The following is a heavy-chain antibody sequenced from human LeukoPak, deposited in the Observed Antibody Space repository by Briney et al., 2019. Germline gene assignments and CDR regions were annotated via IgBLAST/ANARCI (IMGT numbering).Heavy chain of an antibody. D-gene: IGHD6-19*01. CDR3: ARRIAGDGSHAFDI. CDR2: TRNSDNNM. J-gene: IGHJ3*02. CDR1: GFTFSDYN. V-gene: IGHV3-11*01. Sequence: GGSLRLSCAASGFTFSDYNMGWMRQAPGKGLEWVSYTRNSDNNMFYADSVKGRFTISRDNAKYSVYLRMNSLRAEDTAVYYCARRIAGDGSHAFDIWGQGTMVTVSS.